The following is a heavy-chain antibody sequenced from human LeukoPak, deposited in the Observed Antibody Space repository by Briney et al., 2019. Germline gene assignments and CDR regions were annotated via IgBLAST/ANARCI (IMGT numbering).Heavy chain of an antibody. CDR3: ARDGAYCGGDCYTAPYY. J-gene: IGHJ4*02. CDR2: IKQDGSEK. V-gene: IGHV3-7*01. D-gene: IGHD2-21*02. CDR1: GFTFSSYW. Sequence: GGSLRLSCAASGFTFSSYWKSWVRQAPGKGLEWVANIKQDGSEKYYVDSVKGRFTISRDNAKNSLYLQMNSLRAEDTAVYYCARDGAYCGGDCYTAPYYWGQGTLVTVSS.